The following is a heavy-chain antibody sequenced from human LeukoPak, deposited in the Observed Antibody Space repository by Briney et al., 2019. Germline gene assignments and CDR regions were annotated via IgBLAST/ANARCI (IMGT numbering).Heavy chain of an antibody. D-gene: IGHD6-13*01. CDR1: VGSISIYY. V-gene: IGHV4-59*01. J-gene: IGHJ6*02. CDR3: ARVHGYSSSWSPYYYYGMDV. CDR2: IYYSGST. Sequence: SQTLSLTCTVSVGSISIYYWSWIRQPPGKGLEWIVYIYYSGSTNYNPSLKSRVTISVDTSKNQFSLKLSSVTAADTAVYYCARVHGYSSSWSPYYYYGMDVWGQGTTVTVSS.